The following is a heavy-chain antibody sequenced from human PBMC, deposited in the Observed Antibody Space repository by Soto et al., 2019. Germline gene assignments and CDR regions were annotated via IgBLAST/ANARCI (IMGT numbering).Heavy chain of an antibody. J-gene: IGHJ5*02. CDR2: MNHNSGNT. D-gene: IGHD2-2*01. CDR3: ARLKQYDAVA. CDR1: GYTFTSYD. Sequence: QVQLVQSGAEVKKPGASVKVSCKASGYTFTSYDINWVRLATGQGLEWMGWMNHNSGNTAYAQKFQGRVTMTRNTTISTAYMEISSLRSEDTAVYSCARLKQYDAVAWGQGTLVTVSS. V-gene: IGHV1-8*01.